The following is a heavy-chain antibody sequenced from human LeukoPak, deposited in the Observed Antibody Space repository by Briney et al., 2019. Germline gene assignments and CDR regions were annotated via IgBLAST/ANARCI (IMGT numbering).Heavy chain of an antibody. V-gene: IGHV4-34*09. CDR3: ARAGSYRWFDP. D-gene: IGHD3-10*01. J-gene: IGHJ5*02. CDR1: GGSFSGYY. Sequence: NPSETLSLTCAVYGGSFSGYYWSWIRQPPGKGLEWIGEINHSGSTNYTPSLKSRVTISIDTSKNQFSLKVTSVTAADTAVYYCARAGSYRWFDPWGQGTLVTVSS. CDR2: INHSGST.